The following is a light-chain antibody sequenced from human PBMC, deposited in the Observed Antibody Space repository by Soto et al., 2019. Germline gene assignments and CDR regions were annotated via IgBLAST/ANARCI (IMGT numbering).Light chain of an antibody. J-gene: IGLJ1*01. CDR3: GVWDDRLISYI. V-gene: IGLV1-44*01. CDR2: GHN. Sequence: QSVLDPRPSRYGTPGQRVTISCSGSTSNIGSNTVSWYQQLPGTAPKLLIYGHNQRPSGVPDRFSGSKSGSSASLAISGLQSEDEADYYCGVWDDRLISYIFGAGTKSPS. CDR1: TSNIGSNT.